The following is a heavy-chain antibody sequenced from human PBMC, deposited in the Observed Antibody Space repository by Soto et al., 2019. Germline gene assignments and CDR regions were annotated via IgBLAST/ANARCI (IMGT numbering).Heavy chain of an antibody. J-gene: IGHJ4*02. CDR1: GFDFTYYA. CDR2: MSSDGSKI. CDR3: AKDEGVGGTLGLFDY. D-gene: IGHD1-26*01. V-gene: IGHV3-30*18. Sequence: QVQLVESGGGAVQPGESLRLSCVASGFDFTYYAMHWVRQAPGKGLESVAVMSSDGSKIHHTDSVKGRFTISRDNSKKTLYLQMKSLRKEDTAVYFCAKDEGVGGTLGLFDYWGQGTLVSISS.